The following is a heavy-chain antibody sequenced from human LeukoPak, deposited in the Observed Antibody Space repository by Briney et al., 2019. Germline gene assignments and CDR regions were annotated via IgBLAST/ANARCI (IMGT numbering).Heavy chain of an antibody. J-gene: IGHJ4*02. V-gene: IGHV3-30*02. CDR2: IRYDGSNK. D-gene: IGHD2-2*01. Sequence: GGSLRLSCAASGFTFSSYGMHWVRQAPGRELEWVAFIRYDGSNKYYADSVKGRFTISRDNSKNTLYLQMNSLRAEDTAVYYCAKYCSSTSCFDYWGQGTLVTVSS. CDR1: GFTFSSYG. CDR3: AKYCSSTSCFDY.